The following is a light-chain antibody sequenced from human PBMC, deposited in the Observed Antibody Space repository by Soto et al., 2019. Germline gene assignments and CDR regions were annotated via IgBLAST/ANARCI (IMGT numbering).Light chain of an antibody. CDR2: EVA. Sequence: QSVLTQPASGSGSPGQSITISCTGTTSDVGGYNFVSWYQQSPGKAPKLIIYEVANRPSGVSDRFSGSKSGNTASLTISGLQAEDEADYYCSSYTRSTTLLFGGGTKVTVL. CDR3: SSYTRSTTLL. V-gene: IGLV2-14*01. J-gene: IGLJ3*02. CDR1: TSDVGGYNF.